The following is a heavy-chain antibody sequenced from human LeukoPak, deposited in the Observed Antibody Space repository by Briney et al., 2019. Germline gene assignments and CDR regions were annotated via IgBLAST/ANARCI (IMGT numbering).Heavy chain of an antibody. J-gene: IGHJ4*02. V-gene: IGHV5-51*01. CDR1: GYTFSNYW. CDR2: IYPADSET. D-gene: IGHD1-26*01. CDR3: ARKISGSYYGLDY. Sequence: GESLKISCNVSGYTFSNYWIGWVRQMPGKGLEWVGIIYPADSETRYSPSFQGQVTMSVDKSISPAYLQWSSLKASDTAMYYCARKISGSYYGLDYWGQGTLVTVSS.